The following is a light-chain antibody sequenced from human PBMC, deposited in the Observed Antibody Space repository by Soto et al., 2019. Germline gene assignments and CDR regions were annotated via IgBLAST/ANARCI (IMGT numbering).Light chain of an antibody. V-gene: IGKV1-16*01. Sequence: RRTQSPSTLSAYVGERVTITCRASQSIGAALAWFQQKPGKAPKSLIYTASNLHSGVPSRFSGSGSGTDFTLTISGLQSEDFATYYCQQYKSYPITFGQGTRLE. CDR2: TAS. CDR1: QSIGAA. J-gene: IGKJ5*01. CDR3: QQYKSYPIT.